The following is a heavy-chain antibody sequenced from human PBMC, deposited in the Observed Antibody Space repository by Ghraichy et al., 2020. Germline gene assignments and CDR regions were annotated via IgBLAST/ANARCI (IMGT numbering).Heavy chain of an antibody. CDR1: GGSISSIGYS. CDR2: YYSGST. CDR3: ARGLNSGHYYYYYYMDV. Sequence: SETLSLTCAVSGGSISSIGYSWSWIRQPPGKGLEWIAYYSGSTYYNPSLKSRVTISKDTSNNQFSLRLSSVTAADTAVYYCARGLNSGHYYYYYYMDVWGKGTTVTVSS. J-gene: IGHJ6*03. D-gene: IGHD1-26*01. V-gene: IGHV4-61*08.